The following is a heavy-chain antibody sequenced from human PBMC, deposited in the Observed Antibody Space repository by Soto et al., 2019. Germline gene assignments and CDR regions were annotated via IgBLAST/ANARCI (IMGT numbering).Heavy chain of an antibody. J-gene: IGHJ4*02. CDR3: VTSLNYDFWRDGGRHYYFDY. D-gene: IGHD3-3*01. CDR1: GGSISSSYW. V-gene: IGHV4-4*02. Sequence: KPSETLSLTCAVSGGSISSSYWWSWVRQPPGKGLEWIGKIYHSGSTNYNPSLKNRVTISVDKSNNQFSLRLSSVTAADTAVYFCVTSLNYDFWRDGGRHYYFDYWGQGTLVTVS. CDR2: IYHSGST.